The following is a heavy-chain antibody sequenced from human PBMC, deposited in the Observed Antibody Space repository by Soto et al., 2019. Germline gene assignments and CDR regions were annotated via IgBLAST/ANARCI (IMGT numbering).Heavy chain of an antibody. CDR2: IYPGDSDT. V-gene: IGHV5-51*01. CDR3: GRTSAAGKYYYGMDV. D-gene: IGHD6-13*01. CDR1: GYSFTNYW. J-gene: IGHJ6*02. Sequence: EVQLVQSGAEVKKPGESLKISCKGSGYSFTNYWIGWVRQMPGKGLEWMGIIYPGDSDTRYSPSFQGQVPISADKSISTAYPQGSSLKASGTAMDHRGRTSAAGKYYYGMDVWGQGTTVTVSS.